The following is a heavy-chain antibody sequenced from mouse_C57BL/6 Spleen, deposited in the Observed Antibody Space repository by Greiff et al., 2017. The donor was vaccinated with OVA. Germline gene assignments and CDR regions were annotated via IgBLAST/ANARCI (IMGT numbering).Heavy chain of an antibody. D-gene: IGHD1-1*01. CDR1: GFTFSDAW. CDR2: IRNKANNHAT. CDR3: TRERYYGSSSYAMDD. V-gene: IGHV6-6*01. Sequence: EVKVVESGGGLVQPGGSMKLSCAASGFTFSDAWMDWVRQSPEKGLEWVAEIRNKANNHATYYAESVKGRFTISRDDSKSSVYLQMNSLRAEDTVIYCCTRERYYGSSSYAMDDWGQGTSVTVSS. J-gene: IGHJ4*01.